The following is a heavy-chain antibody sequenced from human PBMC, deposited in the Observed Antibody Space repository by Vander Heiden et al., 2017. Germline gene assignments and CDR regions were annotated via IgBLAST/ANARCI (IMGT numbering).Heavy chain of an antibody. J-gene: IGHJ4*02. V-gene: IGHV3-30-3*01. CDR3: AGRDGAADY. CDR1: GFTFSNYT. D-gene: IGHD3-10*01. Sequence: QVQLVESGGGVVQPGRSLRPSCAASGFTFSNYTMHWVRQAPGKGLEWVALISYDGSQKYYADSVKGRFTISRDNSTSTLYLQMNSLKVEDTALYYCAGRDGAADYWGQGTLVTVSS. CDR2: ISYDGSQK.